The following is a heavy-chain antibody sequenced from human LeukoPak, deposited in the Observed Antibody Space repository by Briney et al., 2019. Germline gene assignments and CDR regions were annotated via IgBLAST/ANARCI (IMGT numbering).Heavy chain of an antibody. V-gene: IGHV3-23*01. CDR2: ISGSGGST. Sequence: GGSLRLSCAASGFTFSSYAMSWVRQAPGKGLEWVSAISGSGGSTYYADSVKGRFTISRDNSRDTLYLQMNSLRAEDTAVYYCAKDQVGVGATHYFDYWGQGTLVTVSS. J-gene: IGHJ4*02. CDR3: AKDQVGVGATHYFDY. D-gene: IGHD1-26*01. CDR1: GFTFSSYA.